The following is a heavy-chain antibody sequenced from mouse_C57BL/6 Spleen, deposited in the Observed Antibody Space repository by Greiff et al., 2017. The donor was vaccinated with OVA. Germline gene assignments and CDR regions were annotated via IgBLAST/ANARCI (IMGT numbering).Heavy chain of an antibody. J-gene: IGHJ3*01. D-gene: IGHD2-2*01. V-gene: IGHV14-2*01. CDR2: IDPEDGET. Sequence: VQLKASGAELVKPGASVKLSCTASGFTITDYYMHWVKQRTEQGLAWIGRIDPEDGETNYAPKFQGKATITADTSSNTAYLQLSSLTSEDTAVYYCARMVTGAWFAYWGQGTLVTVSA. CDR3: ARMVTGAWFAY. CDR1: GFTITDYY.